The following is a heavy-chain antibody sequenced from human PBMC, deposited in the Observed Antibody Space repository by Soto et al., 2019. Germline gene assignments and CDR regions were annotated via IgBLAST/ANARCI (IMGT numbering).Heavy chain of an antibody. J-gene: IGHJ6*02. V-gene: IGHV1-46*01. CDR3: ARDSNQRGFGMDV. CDR1: GYTFTSYY. Sequence: QVQLVQSGAEVKKPGASVKVSCEASGYTFTSYYMHWVRQAPGQGLEWMGIINPSGGSTSYAQKFQGRVTMTRDTSTSTVYMELSSLRSEDTAVYYCARDSNQRGFGMDVWGQGTTVTVSS. CDR2: INPSGGST. D-gene: IGHD2-8*01.